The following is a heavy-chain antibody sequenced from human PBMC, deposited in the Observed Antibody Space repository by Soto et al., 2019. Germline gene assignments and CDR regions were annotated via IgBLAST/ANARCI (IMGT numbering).Heavy chain of an antibody. CDR3: ARELYSSSWYGMDV. CDR2: IIPIFGTA. Sequence: GASVKVSCKASGGTFSSYAISWVRQAPGQGLEWMGGIIPIFGTANYAQKFQGRVTITADESTSTAYMELSSLRSEDTAVYYCARELYSSSWYGMDVWGQGATVTVSS. D-gene: IGHD6-13*01. CDR1: GGTFSSYA. J-gene: IGHJ6*02. V-gene: IGHV1-69*13.